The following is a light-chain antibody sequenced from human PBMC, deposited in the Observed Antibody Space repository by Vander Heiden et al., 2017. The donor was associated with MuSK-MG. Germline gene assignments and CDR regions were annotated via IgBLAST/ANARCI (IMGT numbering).Light chain of an antibody. CDR2: EDN. Sequence: SYELTQPPSVSVSPGQTARITCSGDALSKEYAYWYQQRSGQAPVLVIYEDNKRPSGIPERFSGSRSGTLATLTTSAAQVEDEADYYCYGYSTDSSGSQSVIFGGGTKLTVL. V-gene: IGLV3-10*01. CDR1: ALSKEY. J-gene: IGLJ2*01. CDR3: YGYSTDSSGSQSVI.